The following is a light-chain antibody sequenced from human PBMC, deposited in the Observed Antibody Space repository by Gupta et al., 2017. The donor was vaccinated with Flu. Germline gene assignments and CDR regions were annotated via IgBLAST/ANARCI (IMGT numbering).Light chain of an antibody. CDR2: GAS. Sequence: ATLSVSPGERATLSCWASQNVGSRLAWYQQKPGQAPRLLIYGASTRDTAIPARFSGSGYGTEFTLTISSRQSEDSAVYYCQQYNNWPPVTFGGGTKVEMK. J-gene: IGKJ4*01. CDR3: QQYNNWPPVT. V-gene: IGKV3-15*01. CDR1: QNVGSR.